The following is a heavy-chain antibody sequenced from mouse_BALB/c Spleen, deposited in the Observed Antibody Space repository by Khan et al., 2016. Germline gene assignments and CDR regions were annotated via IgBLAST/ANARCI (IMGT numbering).Heavy chain of an antibody. CDR1: GYTFTNYW. CDR2: LYSGGGYT. CDR3: ARFYYGSSYWYFDV. Sequence: QVQLQQPGAELVRPGTSVKISCKASGYTFTNYWLGWVKQRHGHGLEWIGDLYSGGGYTNYNEKFKGKATLTADTSSSTAYMQLSSLTSEDSAVYFCARFYYGSSYWYFDVWGAGTTVTVSS. J-gene: IGHJ1*01. D-gene: IGHD1-1*01. V-gene: IGHV1-63*02.